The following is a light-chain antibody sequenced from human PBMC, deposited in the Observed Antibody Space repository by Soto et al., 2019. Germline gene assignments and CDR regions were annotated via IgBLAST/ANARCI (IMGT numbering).Light chain of an antibody. CDR3: QQYKDWFSIT. V-gene: IGKV3-15*01. J-gene: IGKJ5*01. CDR2: GAS. CDR1: QSVSTN. Sequence: EIVMTQSPATLSVSPGETVTLSCRASQSVSTNSAWYQQRPGQAPRLLIYGASNRATGIPARFSGSGSGTEFTLTISSLQSEDFAVYYCQQYKDWFSITFGQGTRLEIK.